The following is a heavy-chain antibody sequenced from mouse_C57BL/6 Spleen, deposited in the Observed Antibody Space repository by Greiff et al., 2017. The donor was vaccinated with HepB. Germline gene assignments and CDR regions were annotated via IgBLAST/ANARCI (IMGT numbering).Heavy chain of an antibody. CDR1: GYTFTSYW. J-gene: IGHJ1*03. D-gene: IGHD2-5*01. V-gene: IGHV1-61*01. CDR2: IYPSDSET. CDR3: ARENYSNYFWYFDV. Sequence: VQLQQPGAELVRPGSSVKLSCKASGYTFTSYWMDWVKQRPGQGLEWIGNIYPSDSETHYNQKFKDKATLTVDKSSSTAYMQLSSLTSEDSAVYYCARENYSNYFWYFDVWGTGTTVTVSS.